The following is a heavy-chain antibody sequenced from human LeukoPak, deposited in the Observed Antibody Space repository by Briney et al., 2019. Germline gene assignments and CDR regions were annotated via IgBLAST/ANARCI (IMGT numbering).Heavy chain of an antibody. Sequence: SETPSLTCAVSGGSISSGGYSWSWIRQPPGKGLEWIGNIYHSGSTYYNPSLKSRVTISVDRSKKQFSLKLSSVTAADTAVYYCARGRGGFGYYDSSGFDYWGQGTLVTVSS. CDR1: GGSISSGGYS. CDR2: IYHSGST. D-gene: IGHD3-22*01. CDR3: ARGRGGFGYYDSSGFDY. V-gene: IGHV4-30-2*01. J-gene: IGHJ4*02.